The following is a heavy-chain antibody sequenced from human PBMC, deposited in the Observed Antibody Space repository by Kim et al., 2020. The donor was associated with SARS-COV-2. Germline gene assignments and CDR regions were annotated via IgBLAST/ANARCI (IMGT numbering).Heavy chain of an antibody. D-gene: IGHD3-10*01. J-gene: IGHJ4*02. V-gene: IGHV4-31*02. Sequence: YYNPSLKRRVTLSVDTSKSQFSLKRSSVAAADTAVYYCARLWFREFSFDYWGQGTLVTVSS. CDR3: ARLWFREFSFDY.